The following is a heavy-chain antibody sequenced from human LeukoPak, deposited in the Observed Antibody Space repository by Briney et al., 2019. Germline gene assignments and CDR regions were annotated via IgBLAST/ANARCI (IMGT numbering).Heavy chain of an antibody. D-gene: IGHD6-13*01. V-gene: IGHV3-73*01. CDR1: GFTFSGSA. CDR3: TRKLSTSIAAAAGVAFDI. Sequence: GGSLRLSCAASGFTFSGSAMHWVRQASGKGLEWVGRIRSKANSYATAYAASVKGRFTIPRDDSKDTAYLQMNSLKTEDTTVYYCTRKLSTSIAAAAGVAFDIWGQGTMVTVSS. J-gene: IGHJ3*02. CDR2: IRSKANSYAT.